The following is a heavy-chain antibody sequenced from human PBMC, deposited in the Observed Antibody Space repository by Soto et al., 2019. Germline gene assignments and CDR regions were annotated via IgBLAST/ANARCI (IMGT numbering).Heavy chain of an antibody. CDR3: ARGSTYGDYGPYYYYGMDV. CDR2: IIPIFGTA. Sequence: SVKVSCKASGGTFSSYAISWVRQAPGQGLEWMGGIIPIFGTANYAQKFQGRVTITADESTSTAYMELSSLRSEDTAVYYCARGSTYGDYGPYYYYGMDVWGQGTTVTVS. D-gene: IGHD4-17*01. J-gene: IGHJ6*02. CDR1: GGTFSSYA. V-gene: IGHV1-69*13.